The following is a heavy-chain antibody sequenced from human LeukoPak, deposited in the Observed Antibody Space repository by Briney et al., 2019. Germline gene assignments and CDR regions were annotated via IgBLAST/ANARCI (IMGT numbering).Heavy chain of an antibody. CDR3: AREQTLGGWTNWFDP. V-gene: IGHV1-2*06. CDR1: GYTFTGYF. D-gene: IGHD3-3*01. J-gene: IGHJ5*02. Sequence: ASVKVSFKASGYTFTGYFMHWVRQAPGQGLEWMGPIDPNSGDTNYAQKFQVRVTMTWDTSITTAYMELSRLRSDDTAVYYCAREQTLGGWTNWFDPWGQGTLVTVSS. CDR2: IDPNSGDT.